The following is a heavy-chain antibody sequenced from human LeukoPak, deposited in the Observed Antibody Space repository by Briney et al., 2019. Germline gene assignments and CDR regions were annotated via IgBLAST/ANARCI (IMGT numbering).Heavy chain of an antibody. Sequence: LETLSLTCTVSGGSISSSSYYWGWIRQPPGQGLEWIGTIYHSGSTHYNPSLESRVTISVDTSKNQFSLRLSSVTAADTAVYYCARHLTYNYGSGSFYNGWFDPWGQGILVTVSS. J-gene: IGHJ5*02. CDR2: IYHSGST. D-gene: IGHD3-10*01. CDR3: ARHLTYNYGSGSFYNGWFDP. CDR1: GGSISSSSYY. V-gene: IGHV4-39*01.